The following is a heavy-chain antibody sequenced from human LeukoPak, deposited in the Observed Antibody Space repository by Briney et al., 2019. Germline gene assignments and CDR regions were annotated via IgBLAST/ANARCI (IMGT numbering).Heavy chain of an antibody. Sequence: ASVKVSCKASGYTFTSYYIHWVRQAPGQGLEWMGWINPNSGGTNYVQKFQGRVTMTRDTSISTAYMELSRLTSDDTAVYYCARDAIVRDYSNSDYWGQGTLVTVSS. J-gene: IGHJ4*02. CDR3: ARDAIVRDYSNSDY. CDR2: INPNSGGT. D-gene: IGHD4-11*01. V-gene: IGHV1-2*02. CDR1: GYTFTSYY.